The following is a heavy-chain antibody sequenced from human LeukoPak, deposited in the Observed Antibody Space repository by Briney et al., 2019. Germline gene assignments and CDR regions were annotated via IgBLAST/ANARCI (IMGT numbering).Heavy chain of an antibody. CDR3: ARGGQYSGSYYGFDY. D-gene: IGHD1-26*01. CDR2: IKQDGSEK. Sequence: GGSLRLSCAASGFTFSSYWMSWVRQAPGKGLEWVAHIKQDGSEKYYVDSVKGRFTISRDNAKNSLYLQMNSLRAEDTAVYYCARGGQYSGSYYGFDYWGQGTLVTVSS. CDR1: GFTFSSYW. J-gene: IGHJ4*02. V-gene: IGHV3-7*01.